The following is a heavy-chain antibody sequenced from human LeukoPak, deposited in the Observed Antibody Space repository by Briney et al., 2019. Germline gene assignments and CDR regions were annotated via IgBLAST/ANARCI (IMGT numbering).Heavy chain of an antibody. V-gene: IGHV3-7*01. D-gene: IGHD4-11*01. CDR3: AREDHSNYEY. J-gene: IGHJ4*02. Sequence: GGSLRLSCAASGFTFSSYAMSWVRQAPGKGLECVANIKQDGSEKYYVDSVKGRFTISKDNAKNSLYLQMNSLRAEDTAVYYCAREDHSNYEYWGQGTLVTVSS. CDR1: GFTFSSYA. CDR2: IKQDGSEK.